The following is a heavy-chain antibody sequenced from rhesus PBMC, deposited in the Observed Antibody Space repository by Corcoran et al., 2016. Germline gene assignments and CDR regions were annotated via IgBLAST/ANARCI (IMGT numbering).Heavy chain of an antibody. CDR2: SYGGSGST. CDR3: ARMTDTALDV. J-gene: IGHJ5-2*02. CDR1: GASISSNF. D-gene: IGHD5-12*01. Sequence: QVQLQESGPGLVKPSETLPLPCAVSGASISSNFWSLIRPPPGKGLEWTGYSYGGSGSTSYNPSLKSRVTISKDTSKNQFSLKLSSVTAADTAVYYCARMTDTALDVWGRGVLVTVSS. V-gene: IGHV4-147*01.